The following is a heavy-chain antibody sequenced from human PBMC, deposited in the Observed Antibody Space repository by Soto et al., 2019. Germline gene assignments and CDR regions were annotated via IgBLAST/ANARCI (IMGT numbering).Heavy chain of an antibody. V-gene: IGHV1-46*03. Sequence: ASVKVSCKASGYTFTSYYMHWVRQAPGPGLEWMGIINPSGGSTSYAQKFQGRVTMTRDTSTSTVYMELSSLRSEDTAVYYCAXEWGGYCSSTSCPSDAFDIWGQGTMVIVSS. CDR3: AXEWGGYCSSTSCPSDAFDI. CDR2: INPSGGST. CDR1: GYTFTSYY. D-gene: IGHD2-2*01. J-gene: IGHJ3*02.